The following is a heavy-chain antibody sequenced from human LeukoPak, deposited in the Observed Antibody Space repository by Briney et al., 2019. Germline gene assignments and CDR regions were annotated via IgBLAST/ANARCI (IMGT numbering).Heavy chain of an antibody. V-gene: IGHV4-59*08. CDR2: IYYSGST. J-gene: IGHJ4*02. CDR3: ARAPNGYFDY. CDR1: GGSISSYY. Sequence: LETLSLTCTVSGGSISSYYWSWIRQPPGKGLEWIGYIYYSGSTNYNPSLKSRVTISVDTSKNQFSLKLSSVTAADTAVYYCARAPNGYFDYWGQGTLVTVSS. D-gene: IGHD4-17*01.